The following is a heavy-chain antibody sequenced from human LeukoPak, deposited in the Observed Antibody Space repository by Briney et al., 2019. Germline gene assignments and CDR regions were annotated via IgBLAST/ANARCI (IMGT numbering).Heavy chain of an antibody. Sequence: SETLSLTCTVSGGSISSYYWSWIRQPPGKGLEWIGYIYYSGSTNYNPSLKSRVTISVDTSKNQFSLKLSSVTAADTAVYYCANMGYSYAPGLFDPWGQGTLVTVSS. CDR3: ANMGYSYAPGLFDP. CDR2: IYYSGST. J-gene: IGHJ5*02. D-gene: IGHD5-18*01. V-gene: IGHV4-59*12. CDR1: GGSISSYY.